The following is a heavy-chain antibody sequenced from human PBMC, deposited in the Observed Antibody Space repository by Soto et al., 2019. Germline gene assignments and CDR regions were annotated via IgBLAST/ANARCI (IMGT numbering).Heavy chain of an antibody. CDR3: ARHLGLVRGVITYGMDV. CDR2: IYYSGST. D-gene: IGHD3-10*01. Sequence: PSETLSLTCTVSGGSISSYYWSWIRQPPGKGLEWIGYIYYSGSTNYNPSLKSRVTISVDTSKNQFSPKLSSVTAADTAVYYCARHLGLVRGVITYGMDVWGQGTTVTVSS. J-gene: IGHJ6*02. V-gene: IGHV4-59*08. CDR1: GGSISSYY.